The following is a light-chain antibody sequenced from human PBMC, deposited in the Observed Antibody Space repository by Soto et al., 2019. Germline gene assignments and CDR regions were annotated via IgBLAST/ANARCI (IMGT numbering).Light chain of an antibody. Sequence: AIQMTQSPSSLSASVGYRVTITWRSSQGIRIDLGWYQQKPGKAPKLLIYAASTLQTGVPSRFSGSGSGTDFTLTISSLQPDDFATYYCQQYNSYSTWTFGQGTKVDI. V-gene: IGKV1-6*01. CDR3: QQYNSYSTWT. CDR2: AAS. J-gene: IGKJ1*01. CDR1: QGIRID.